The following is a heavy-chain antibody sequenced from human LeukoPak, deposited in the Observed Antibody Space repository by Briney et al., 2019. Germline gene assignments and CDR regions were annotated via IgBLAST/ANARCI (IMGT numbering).Heavy chain of an antibody. CDR3: ARLSGNYYGPLDY. D-gene: IGHD1-26*01. CDR2: SGST. Sequence: PSETLSLTCTVSGGSIKNYYWSWIRQPAGKGLEWIGHSGSTNNNPSLKSRVTMSVDTSKNQFSLNLRSVTAADTAVYYCARLSGNYYGPLDYWGQGALVTVSS. CDR1: GGSIKNYY. J-gene: IGHJ4*02. V-gene: IGHV4-4*07.